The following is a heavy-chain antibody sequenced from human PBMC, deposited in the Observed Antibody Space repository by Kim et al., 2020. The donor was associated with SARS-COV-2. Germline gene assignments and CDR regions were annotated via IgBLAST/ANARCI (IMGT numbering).Heavy chain of an antibody. V-gene: IGHV3-30-3*01. J-gene: IGHJ4*02. Sequence: GGSLRLSCAASGFTFSSYAMHWVRQAPGKGLEWVAVISYDGSNKYYADSVKGRFTISRDNAKNSLYLQMNSLRAEDTAVYYCARELTTVTIPYWGQGTL. D-gene: IGHD4-17*01. CDR2: ISYDGSNK. CDR3: ARELTTVTIPY. CDR1: GFTFSSYA.